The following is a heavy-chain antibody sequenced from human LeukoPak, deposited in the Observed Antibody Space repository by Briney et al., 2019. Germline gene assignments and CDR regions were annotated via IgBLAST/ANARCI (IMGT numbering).Heavy chain of an antibody. J-gene: IGHJ4*02. CDR2: ISAYNGNT. CDR1: GYTFTSYG. V-gene: IGHV1-18*01. Sequence: ASVKVSCKASGYTFTSYGISWVRQAPGQGLEWMGWISAYNGNTNYAQKPQGRVTMTTDTSTSTAYMELRSLRSDDTAVYYCARKPYSGYDVDYWGQGTLVTVSS. CDR3: ARKPYSGYDVDY. D-gene: IGHD5-12*01.